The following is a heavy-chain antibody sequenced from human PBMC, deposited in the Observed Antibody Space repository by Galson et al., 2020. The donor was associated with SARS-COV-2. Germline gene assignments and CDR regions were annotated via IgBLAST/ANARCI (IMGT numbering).Heavy chain of an antibody. D-gene: IGHD4-17*01. CDR3: ARMLTTVTAYDY. V-gene: IGHV2-70*11. Sequence: SGPTQVKPTQTLTLTYTFSGFSLSTSGMCVIWIRQPPGKALEWLARIDWDDDKYYSTSLKTRLTISKDTSKNQVVLTMTNMDPVDTATYYCARMLTTVTAYDYWGQGTLVTVSS. CDR1: GFSLSTSGMC. J-gene: IGHJ4*02. CDR2: IDWDDDK.